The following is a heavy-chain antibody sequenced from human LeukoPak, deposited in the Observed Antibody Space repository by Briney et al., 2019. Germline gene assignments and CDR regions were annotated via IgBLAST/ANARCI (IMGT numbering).Heavy chain of an antibody. J-gene: IGHJ6*03. Sequence: PSETLSLTCTVSGYSISSGYYWGWIRQSPGKGLEWIGSIYHSGSTYYNPSLKSRVTISVDRSKNQFSLKLSSVTAADTAVYYCARTYCGGDCRGYYYHYYMDVWGKGTTVTISS. D-gene: IGHD2-21*02. CDR1: GYSISSGYY. V-gene: IGHV4-38-2*02. CDR2: IYHSGST. CDR3: ARTYCGGDCRGYYYHYYMDV.